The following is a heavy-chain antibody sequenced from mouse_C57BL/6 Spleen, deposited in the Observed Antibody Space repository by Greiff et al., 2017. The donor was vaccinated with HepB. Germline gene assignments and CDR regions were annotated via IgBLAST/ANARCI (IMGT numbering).Heavy chain of an antibody. CDR3: ARCYDGYPLDY. J-gene: IGHJ4*01. D-gene: IGHD2-3*01. CDR2: IYPGDGDT. V-gene: IGHV1-80*01. Sequence: QVQLQQSGAELVKPGASVKLSCKASGYAFSSYWMNWVKQRPGKGLEWIGQIYPGDGDTNYNGKFKGKATLTADKSSSTDYMQLSSLTSEDSAVYFCARCYDGYPLDYWGQGTSVTVSS. CDR1: GYAFSSYW.